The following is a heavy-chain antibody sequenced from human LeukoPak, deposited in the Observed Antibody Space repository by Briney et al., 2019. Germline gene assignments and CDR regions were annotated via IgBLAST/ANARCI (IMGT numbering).Heavy chain of an antibody. D-gene: IGHD3-10*01. CDR1: GFTFSSYA. CDR2: ISGSGGST. V-gene: IGHV3-23*01. CDR3: AKDPTAYYGSGSHFDY. J-gene: IGHJ4*02. Sequence: GGSLRLSCAASGFTFSSYAMSWVRQAPGKGLEWVSAISGSGGSTYYADSVKGRFTISRDNSKNTLYLQMNSLRAEDTAVYYCAKDPTAYYGSGSHFDYWGQGTLVTVSS.